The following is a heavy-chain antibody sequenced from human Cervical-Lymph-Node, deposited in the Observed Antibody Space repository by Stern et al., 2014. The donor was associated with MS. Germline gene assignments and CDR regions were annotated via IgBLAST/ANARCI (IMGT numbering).Heavy chain of an antibody. D-gene: IGHD1-1*01. V-gene: IGHV1-69*01. Sequence: QVQLIQSGGEVKQPGSSVKVSCKASGGPFSSFGISWVRQAPGQGLEWMGGIIPIFGTPNYAQKFQGRVTITADESTSTAYMELSSLRSEDTAVYSCAGLNSAYYYGMDVWGQGTTVTVSS. CDR3: AGLNSAYYYGMDV. J-gene: IGHJ6*02. CDR2: IIPIFGTP. CDR1: GGPFSSFG.